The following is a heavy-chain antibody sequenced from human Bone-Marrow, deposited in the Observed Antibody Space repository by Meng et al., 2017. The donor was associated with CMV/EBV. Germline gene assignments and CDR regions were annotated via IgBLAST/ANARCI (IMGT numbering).Heavy chain of an antibody. CDR2: INPSGGST. D-gene: IGHD6-6*01. V-gene: IGHV1-46*01. CDR3: ARDFSSSRDFYYYGMDV. CDR1: GYTFTSYY. J-gene: IGHJ6*02. Sequence: ASVKVSCKASGYTFTSYYMHWVRQAPGQGLEWMGIINPSGGSTSYAQKFQGRVTMTGDTSTSTVYMELSSLRSEDTAVYYCARDFSSSRDFYYYGMDVWGQGTTVTV.